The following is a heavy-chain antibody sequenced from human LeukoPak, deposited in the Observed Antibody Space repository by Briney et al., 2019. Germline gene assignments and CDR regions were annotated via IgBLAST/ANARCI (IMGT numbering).Heavy chain of an antibody. V-gene: IGHV4-34*01. CDR1: GGSFSGYY. Sequence: SETLSLTCAVYGGSFSGYYWSWIRQPPGKGLGWIGEINHSGSTNYNPSLKSRVTISVDTSKNQFSLKLSSVTAADTAVYYCARGTARPLPTYYYDSSGYYYFDYWGQGTLVTVSS. J-gene: IGHJ4*02. D-gene: IGHD3-22*01. CDR3: ARGTARPLPTYYYDSSGYYYFDY. CDR2: INHSGST.